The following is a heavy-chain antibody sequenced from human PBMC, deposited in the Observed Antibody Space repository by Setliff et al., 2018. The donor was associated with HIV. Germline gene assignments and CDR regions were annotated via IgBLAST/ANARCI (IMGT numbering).Heavy chain of an antibody. J-gene: IGHJ4*02. Sequence: PGGSLRLSCAASGFTFSTYWMSWVRQAPGKGLEWVANIKQDASDTAYADSVKGRFTVSRDNAKSTLYLQINSLRTEDTAVYYCARGPYYGSGSYSFDFWGRGTLVTVSS. CDR3: ARGPYYGSGSYSFDF. CDR1: GFTFSTYW. D-gene: IGHD3-10*01. CDR2: IKQDASDT. V-gene: IGHV3-7*01.